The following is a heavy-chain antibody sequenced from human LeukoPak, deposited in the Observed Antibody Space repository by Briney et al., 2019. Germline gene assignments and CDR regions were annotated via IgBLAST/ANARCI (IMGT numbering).Heavy chain of an antibody. D-gene: IGHD4-17*01. V-gene: IGHV1-2*02. J-gene: IGHJ4*02. CDR2: INPHSGGT. CDR1: GYTFTGYY. Sequence: GASVKVSCKASGYTFTGYYMHWVRQAPGQGLEWMGWINPHSGGTNYAQKFQGRVTKTRDTSISTAYMELSRLRSDGTAVYYCARVEEGRCFDYWGQGTLVTVSS. CDR3: ARVEEGRCFDY.